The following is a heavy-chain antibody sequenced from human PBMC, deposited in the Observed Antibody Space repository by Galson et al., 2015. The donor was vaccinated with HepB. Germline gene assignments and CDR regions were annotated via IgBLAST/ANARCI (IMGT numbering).Heavy chain of an antibody. J-gene: IGHJ4*02. V-gene: IGHV3-74*01. Sequence: SLRLSCAASGFTFSNYWMHWVRQAPGKGLVWVSRINSDGSSIDYADSVKGRFTISRDNAKNTVYLQMNSLRAEDTAVYFCARVRSYGSDYWGQGTLVTVSS. CDR1: GFTFSNYW. D-gene: IGHD3-10*01. CDR2: INSDGSSI. CDR3: ARVRSYGSDY.